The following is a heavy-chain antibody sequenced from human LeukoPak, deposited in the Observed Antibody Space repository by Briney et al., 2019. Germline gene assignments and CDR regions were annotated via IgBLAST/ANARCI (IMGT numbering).Heavy chain of an antibody. CDR1: GGSISSYY. V-gene: IGHV4-59*08. D-gene: IGHD3-3*01. CDR2: IYYSGST. CDR3: ARGFYDFWSGYLSYFDY. J-gene: IGHJ4*02. Sequence: PSQTLSLTCTVSGGSISSYYWSWIRQPPGKGLEWIGYIYYSGSTNYNPSLKSRVTISVDTSKNQFSLKLSSVTAADTAVYYCARGFYDFWSGYLSYFDYWGQGTLVTVSS.